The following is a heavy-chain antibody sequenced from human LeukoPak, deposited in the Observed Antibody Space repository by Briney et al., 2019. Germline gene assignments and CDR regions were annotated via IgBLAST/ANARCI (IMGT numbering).Heavy chain of an antibody. CDR3: QSRYLEWLLEY. Sequence: KTSETLSLTCTVSGGSINSNNYYWGWIRQPPGKGLEWIGSIYSSGNAYYNPSLKSRVTISVDTSKNQFSLRLSSVAAADTAVYYCQSRYLEWLLEYWGQGTLVTVSS. J-gene: IGHJ4*02. CDR1: GGSINSNNYY. V-gene: IGHV4-39*01. CDR2: IYSSGNA. D-gene: IGHD3-3*01.